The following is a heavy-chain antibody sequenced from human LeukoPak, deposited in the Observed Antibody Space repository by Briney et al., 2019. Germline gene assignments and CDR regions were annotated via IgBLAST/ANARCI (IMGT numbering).Heavy chain of an antibody. V-gene: IGHV1-18*01. D-gene: IGHD3-10*01. J-gene: IGHJ4*02. CDR1: GYTFTSYG. CDR3: ARDRLWFGELSS. CDR2: ISAYNGNT. Sequence: ASVKVFCKASGYTFTSYGITWVRQAPGQGLEWMGWISAYNGNTHNAQKLQGRVTMTTDTSTSTAYMELRSLRSDDTAVYYCARDRLWFGELSSWGQGTLVTVSS.